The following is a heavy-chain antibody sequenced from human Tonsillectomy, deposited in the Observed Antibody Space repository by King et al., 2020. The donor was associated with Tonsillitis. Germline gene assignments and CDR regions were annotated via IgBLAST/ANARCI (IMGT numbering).Heavy chain of an antibody. CDR1: GITFSDYY. J-gene: IGHJ5*02. Sequence: VQLVESGGGLVKPGGSLRLSCAASGITFSDYYMSWIRQAPGKGLEWVSYISSSGSYTKYADSVKGRYTISRDNAKNSLYLQMNSLRVEDTAVYYCARTGGKVAATLESYFDPWGQGTLVTVSS. CDR3: ARTGGKVAATLESYFDP. CDR2: ISSSGSYT. D-gene: IGHD2-15*01. V-gene: IGHV3-11*05.